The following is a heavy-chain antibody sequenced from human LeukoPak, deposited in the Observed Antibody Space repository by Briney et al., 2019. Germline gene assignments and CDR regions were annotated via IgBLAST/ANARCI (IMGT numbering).Heavy chain of an antibody. V-gene: IGHV1-2*02. CDR1: GNSFTGYY. J-gene: IGHJ4*02. CDR3: ATVSGYDYYFDY. Sequence: ASVKVSCKASGNSFTGYYMHWVRQAPGQGLEWMGWIKPNSGGTNYAQKFQGRVTMTRDTSISTAYMELSRLRSDDTAVYYCATVSGYDYYFDYWGQGTLATVSS. D-gene: IGHD5-12*01. CDR2: IKPNSGGT.